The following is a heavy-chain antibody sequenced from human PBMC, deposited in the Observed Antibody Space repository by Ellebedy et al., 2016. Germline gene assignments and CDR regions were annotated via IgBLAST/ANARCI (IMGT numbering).Heavy chain of an antibody. CDR2: IKQDGSEE. J-gene: IGHJ4*02. CDR3: ARGTSSPGIDY. D-gene: IGHD2-2*01. V-gene: IGHV3-7*04. CDR1: GFTFSSYR. Sequence: GESLKISCAASGFTFSSYRMNWVRQAPGKGLEWVANIKQDGSEEYYVDSVKGRFTVSRDNAKNSLFLQMNSLRADDTAVYYCARGTSSPGIDYWGQGTLVSVSS.